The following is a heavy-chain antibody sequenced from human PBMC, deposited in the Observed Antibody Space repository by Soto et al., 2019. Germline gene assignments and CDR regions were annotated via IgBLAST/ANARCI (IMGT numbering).Heavy chain of an antibody. CDR3: AGEKVGTTGIDY. CDR1: GYTFTGYD. J-gene: IGHJ4*02. Sequence: QAKLVQSGAEVKKPGASVKVSCKASGYTFTGYDINWVRQATGQGLEWMGWMNPNSGKTGYAQNFQGRVTMTRDNSTTTAYMELTSPRDDDSAVYYCAGEKVGTTGIDYWGQGTLVTVSS. D-gene: IGHD1-26*01. V-gene: IGHV1-8*01. CDR2: MNPNSGKT.